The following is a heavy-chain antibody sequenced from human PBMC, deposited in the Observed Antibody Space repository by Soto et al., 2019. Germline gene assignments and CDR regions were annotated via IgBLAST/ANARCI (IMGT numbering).Heavy chain of an antibody. CDR1: GGTISRYY. V-gene: IGHV4-59*01. CDR2: MYHTGST. Sequence: QVQLQESGPGLVKPSATLSLTCTVSGGTISRYYWSWIRQPPGKGLEWIGYMYHTGSTVYNPSFKSRVNISVDTSKNPFSLKLNSVTAADTAVYYCARDLWGYCGTDCYPLDVWGQGTTVTVSS. CDR3: ARDLWGYCGTDCYPLDV. J-gene: IGHJ6*02. D-gene: IGHD2-21*02.